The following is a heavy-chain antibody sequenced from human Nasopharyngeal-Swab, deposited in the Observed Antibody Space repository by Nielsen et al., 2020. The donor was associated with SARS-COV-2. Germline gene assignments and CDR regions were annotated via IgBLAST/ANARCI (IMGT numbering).Heavy chain of an antibody. J-gene: IGHJ5*02. Sequence: WIRQSPSRGLKWLGRTYYRSKRYNAYAVSVRSRISINLDTSKNQFSLKLSSVTAADTAVYYCAREKTHYDSSGYYYLWFDPWGQGTLVTVSS. CDR3: AREKTHYDSSGYYYLWFDP. V-gene: IGHV6-1*01. CDR2: TYYRSKRYN. D-gene: IGHD3-22*01.